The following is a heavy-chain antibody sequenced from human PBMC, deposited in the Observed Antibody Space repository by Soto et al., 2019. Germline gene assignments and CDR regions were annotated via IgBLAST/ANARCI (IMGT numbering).Heavy chain of an antibody. CDR3: AREEGGGYDHRWFDP. CDR1: GGSISSGGYY. V-gene: IGHV4-31*03. Sequence: QVQLQESGPGLVKPSQTLSLTCTVSGGSISSGGYYWSWIRQHPGKGLEWIGYIYDSGNTYYNPSLESRVTIPVDTSKNQFSLKLSSVTAADTAVYYCAREEGGGYDHRWFDPWGQGTLVTVSS. CDR2: IYDSGNT. J-gene: IGHJ5*02. D-gene: IGHD5-12*01.